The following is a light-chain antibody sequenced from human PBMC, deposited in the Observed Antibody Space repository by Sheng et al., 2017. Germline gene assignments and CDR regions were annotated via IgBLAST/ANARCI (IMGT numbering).Light chain of an antibody. CDR1: QSISSIY. Sequence: EIVLTQSPGTLSLSPGESATLSCRASQSISSIYLAWYQHKPGRAPRLLIYGSSSRATGIPDRFSGSGSGTDFTLTINRLEPEDSALYYCHQRNSWPLTFGGGTKVEIK. J-gene: IGKJ4*01. CDR2: GSS. V-gene: IGKV3D-20*02. CDR3: HQRNSWPLT.